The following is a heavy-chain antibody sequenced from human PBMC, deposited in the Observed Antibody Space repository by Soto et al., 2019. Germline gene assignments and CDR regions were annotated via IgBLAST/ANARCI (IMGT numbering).Heavy chain of an antibody. D-gene: IGHD6-6*01. CDR2: IYPADSDT. V-gene: IGHV5-51*01. J-gene: IGHJ5*02. CDR3: ARGASSSSPSGLGWFDP. CDR1: GYSFTSYW. Sequence: PGESLKISCKGSGYSFTSYWIGRVRQMPGKGLEWMGIIYPADSDTRYSPSFQGDLTISADKSISTAYLQWSRLKASDTAMYYCARGASSSSPSGLGWFDPWGQGTLVTVSS.